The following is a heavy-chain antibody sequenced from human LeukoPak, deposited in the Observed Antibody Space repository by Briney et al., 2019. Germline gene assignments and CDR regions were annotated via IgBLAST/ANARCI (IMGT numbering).Heavy chain of an antibody. Sequence: GGSLRLSCAASGFTFSSYAMSWVRQAPGKGLEWVSAISGSGGSTYYADSVKGRFTISRDNSKNTLYLQMNSLRAEDTAVYYCAKGGIVVVVAEYYFDYWGQGTLVTVSS. CDR1: GFTFSSYA. V-gene: IGHV3-23*01. J-gene: IGHJ4*02. CDR2: ISGSGGST. CDR3: AKGGIVVVVAEYYFDY. D-gene: IGHD2-15*01.